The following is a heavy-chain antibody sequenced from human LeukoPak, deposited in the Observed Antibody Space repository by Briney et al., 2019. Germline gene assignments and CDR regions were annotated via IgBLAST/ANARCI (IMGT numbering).Heavy chain of an antibody. CDR1: GYTFTSYD. CDR3: ARVVRRRDYRNAFDI. CDR2: MNPNSGNT. J-gene: IGHJ3*02. Sequence: GASVKVSCKASGYTFTSYDIKWLRQATGQGLEWMGWMNPNSGNTGYAQKFQGRVTMTRNTSISTAYMELSSLRSEDTAVYYCARVVRRRDYRNAFDIWGQGTMVTVSS. V-gene: IGHV1-8*01. D-gene: IGHD4-11*01.